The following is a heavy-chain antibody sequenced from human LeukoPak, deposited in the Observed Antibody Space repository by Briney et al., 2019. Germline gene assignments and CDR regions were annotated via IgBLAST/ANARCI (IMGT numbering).Heavy chain of an antibody. Sequence: GGALKISFKGSGSRFTSYWIGWGRPMPGKGLEWMGIIYPGYSDTRYSPSFQGQVTISADKSISTAYLQWSSLKASDTAMYYCARQGPGGYCSSTSCYHDAFDIWGQGTMVTVSS. CDR2: IYPGYSDT. CDR3: ARQGPGGYCSSTSCYHDAFDI. V-gene: IGHV5-51*01. D-gene: IGHD2-2*01. CDR1: GSRFTSYW. J-gene: IGHJ3*02.